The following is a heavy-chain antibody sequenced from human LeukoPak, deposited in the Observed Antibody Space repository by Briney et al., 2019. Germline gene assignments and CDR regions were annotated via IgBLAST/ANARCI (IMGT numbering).Heavy chain of an antibody. V-gene: IGHV3-7*01. CDR2: IKHDGSEK. J-gene: IGHJ4*02. CDR1: GFTFSSYA. D-gene: IGHD3-16*01. CDR3: ARWGKGFDY. Sequence: GGSLRLSCAASGFTFSSYAMRWVRQAPGKGLEWVANIKHDGSEKYYVDSVKGRFTISRDNAKNSLYLQTNSLRAEDTAVYFCARWGKGFDYWGQGTLATVSS.